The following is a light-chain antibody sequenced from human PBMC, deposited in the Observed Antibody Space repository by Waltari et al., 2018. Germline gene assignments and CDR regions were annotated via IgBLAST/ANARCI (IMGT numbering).Light chain of an antibody. CDR1: QSISSW. J-gene: IGKJ5*01. CDR3: QQYNSYS. CDR2: KAS. Sequence: QSPSTLSASVGDRVTITCRASQSISSWLAWYQQKPGKAPKLLIYKASSLESGVPSRFSGSGSGTEFTLTISSLQPDDFATYYCQQYNSYSFGQGTRLEIK. V-gene: IGKV1-5*03.